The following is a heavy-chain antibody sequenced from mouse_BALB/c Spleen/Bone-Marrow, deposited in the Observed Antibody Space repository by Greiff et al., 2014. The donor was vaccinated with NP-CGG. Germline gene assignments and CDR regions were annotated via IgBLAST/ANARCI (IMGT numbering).Heavy chain of an antibody. CDR3: ARSWDY. D-gene: IGHD4-1*01. CDR1: GYSFTGYY. V-gene: IGHV1-31*01. Sequence: EVMLVESGPDLVKPGASVKISCKASGYSFTGYYMHWVKQGHVKSLEWIGRINPYNGATTYNQNFKDKASLTVDKSSSTAYMELHSLTSEDSAVYYCARSWDYWGQGTTLTVSS. CDR2: INPYNGAT. J-gene: IGHJ2*01.